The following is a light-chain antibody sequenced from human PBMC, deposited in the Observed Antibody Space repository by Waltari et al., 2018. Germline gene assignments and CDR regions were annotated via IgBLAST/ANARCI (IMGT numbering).Light chain of an antibody. V-gene: IGLV2-14*01. Sequence: QSALTQPASVSGSPGQSITISCTGPSTDVGFYNYVSWYQQHPGKAPKLMIYDVSERPSGVSNRFSGSKSGNTASLTISWLQTEDEADYYCNSYAGSSSWVFGGGTKLTVL. CDR1: STDVGFYNY. CDR3: NSYAGSSSWV. J-gene: IGLJ3*02. CDR2: DVS.